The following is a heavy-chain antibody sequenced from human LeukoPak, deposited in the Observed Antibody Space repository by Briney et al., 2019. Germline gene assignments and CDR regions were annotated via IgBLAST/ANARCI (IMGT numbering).Heavy chain of an antibody. CDR2: IYPGDSDT. D-gene: IGHD2-2*01. V-gene: IGHV5-51*01. J-gene: IGHJ4*02. CDR1: GYSFTSYW. CDR3: ARQWGDCSSTSCYSAY. Sequence: GESLKISCKGSGYSFTSYWIGWVRQMPGKGLEWMVIIYPGDSDTIYSPSFQGQVTISADKSISTAYLQWSSLKASDTAMYYCARQWGDCSSTSCYSAYWGQGTLVTVSS.